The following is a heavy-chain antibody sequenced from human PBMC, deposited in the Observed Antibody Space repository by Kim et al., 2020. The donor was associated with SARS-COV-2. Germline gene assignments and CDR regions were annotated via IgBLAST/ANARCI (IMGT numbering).Heavy chain of an antibody. V-gene: IGHV3-30*07. D-gene: IGHD1-26*01. Sequence: HSVKGRFTRSRHNSKNTVYLQMNNLRADDTAIYYCARDERRYLGTYFANWGQGTLVTASS. J-gene: IGHJ4*02. CDR3: ARDERRYLGTYFAN.